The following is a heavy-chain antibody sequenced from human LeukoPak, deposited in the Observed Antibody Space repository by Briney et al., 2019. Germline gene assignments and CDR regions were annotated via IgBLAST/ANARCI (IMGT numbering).Heavy chain of an antibody. CDR1: GFTFSSSA. CDR2: ISGSGGGT. V-gene: IGHV3-23*01. J-gene: IGHJ4*02. Sequence: GGSLRLSCATSGFTFSSSAMSWVRQPPGKGLAWVSTISGSGGGTYYADSVRGRFTISRDNPKNTVYLRMNSLRPEDTAVYYCARDLRGHYAIDYWGQGTLVTVSS. D-gene: IGHD2-2*01. CDR3: ARDLRGHYAIDY.